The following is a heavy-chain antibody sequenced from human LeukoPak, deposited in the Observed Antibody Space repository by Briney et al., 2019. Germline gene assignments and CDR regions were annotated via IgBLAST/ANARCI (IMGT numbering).Heavy chain of an antibody. J-gene: IGHJ4*02. CDR3: ARLGGVVPAATFDY. V-gene: IGHV4-39*01. CDR1: GGAISSSSYY. Sequence: SETLSLTCTVSGGAISSSSYYWGWIRHPPGKGLEWIGSIYYSGSTYYNPSLKSRVTISVDTSKNQFSLKLSSVTAADTAMYYCARLGGVVPAATFDYWGQGTLVTVSS. CDR2: IYYSGST. D-gene: IGHD2-2*01.